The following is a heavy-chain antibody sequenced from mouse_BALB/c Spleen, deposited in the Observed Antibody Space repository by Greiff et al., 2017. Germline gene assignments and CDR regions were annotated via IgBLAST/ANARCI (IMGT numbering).Heavy chain of an antibody. V-gene: IGHV1-4*02. Sequence: QVQLKQSAAELARPGASVKMSCKASGYTFTSYTMHWVKQRPGQGLEWIGYINPSSGYTEYNQKFKDKTTLTADKSSSTAYMQLSSLTSEDSAVYYCARSRGFLDYWGQGTTLTVSS. CDR2: INPSSGYT. CDR1: GYTFTSYT. CDR3: ARSRGFLDY. J-gene: IGHJ2*01.